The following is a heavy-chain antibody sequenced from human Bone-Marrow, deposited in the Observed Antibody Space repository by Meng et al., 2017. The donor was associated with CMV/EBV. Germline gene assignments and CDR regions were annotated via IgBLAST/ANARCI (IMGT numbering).Heavy chain of an antibody. CDR1: GFTFSSYS. D-gene: IGHD1-26*01. J-gene: IGHJ4*02. CDR2: ISSSSSYI. V-gene: IGHV3-21*04. Sequence: GESLKISCVASGFTFSSYSMNWVRQAPGKGLEWVSSISSSSSYIYYADSVKGRFTISRDNAKNSLYLQMNSLRAEDTALYYCAREKGSYSGFDYWGQGTLVTVSS. CDR3: AREKGSYSGFDY.